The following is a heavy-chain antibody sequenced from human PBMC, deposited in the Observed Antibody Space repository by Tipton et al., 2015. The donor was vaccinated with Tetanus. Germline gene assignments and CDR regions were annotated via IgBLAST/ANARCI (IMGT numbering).Heavy chain of an antibody. J-gene: IGHJ5*02. CDR1: GDSISSNY. D-gene: IGHD6-6*01. Sequence: PGLVKPSETLSLTCTVSGDSISSNYWSWVRQPAGKGPEWIGRIYINGRNNYNPSLKSRVTMSIDTSKNQFSLNLRSVTAADTAVYYCARDQGGGRVVRLNWFGPWGQGTLVTVSS. V-gene: IGHV4-4*07. CDR3: ARDQGGGRVVRLNWFGP. CDR2: IYINGRN.